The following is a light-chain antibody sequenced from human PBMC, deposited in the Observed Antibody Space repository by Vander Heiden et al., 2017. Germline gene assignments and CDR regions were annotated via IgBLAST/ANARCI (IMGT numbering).Light chain of an antibody. CDR3: RQALQTPRT. V-gene: IGKV2-28*01. CDR1: QSLLHSNGYNY. Sequence: DIVITQSPLSLTVTPGEPASISCKPSQSLLHSNGYNYLDWYLQKPGQSPQLLIYLGSNRASGVPDRFSGSGSGTDFTLKISRVEAEDVGVYYCRQALQTPRTFGQGTKLEIK. J-gene: IGKJ2*01. CDR2: LGS.